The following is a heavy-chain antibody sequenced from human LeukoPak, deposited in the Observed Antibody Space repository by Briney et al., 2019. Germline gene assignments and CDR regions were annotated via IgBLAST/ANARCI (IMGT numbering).Heavy chain of an antibody. V-gene: IGHV1-24*01. Sequence: ASVKVSCKAFGYTFTGYYMHWVRQAPGQGLEWMGGFDPEDGETIYAQKFQGRVTMTEDTSTDTAYMELSSLRSEDTAVYYCATGHYGDYGYWGQGTLVTVSS. CDR2: FDPEDGET. CDR1: GYTFTGYY. CDR3: ATGHYGDYGY. D-gene: IGHD4-17*01. J-gene: IGHJ4*02.